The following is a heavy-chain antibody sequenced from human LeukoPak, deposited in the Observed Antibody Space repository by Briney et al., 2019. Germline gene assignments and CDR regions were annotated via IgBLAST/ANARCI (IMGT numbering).Heavy chain of an antibody. J-gene: IGHJ4*02. D-gene: IGHD5-24*01. Sequence: PGGSLRLSCAASGFTFSDYYMSWIRQAPGKGLEWVSYISSSGSTIYYADSVKGRFTISRDNAKNSLYLQMNSLRAEDTAVYYCARDEYGFGDSYNSGYYFDYWGQGTLVTVSS. CDR1: GFTFSDYY. V-gene: IGHV3-11*01. CDR3: ARDEYGFGDSYNSGYYFDY. CDR2: ISSSGSTI.